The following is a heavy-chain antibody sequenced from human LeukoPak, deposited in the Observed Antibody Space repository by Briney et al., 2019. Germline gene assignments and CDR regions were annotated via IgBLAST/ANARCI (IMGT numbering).Heavy chain of an antibody. V-gene: IGHV3-30*18. CDR3: VKGRCSGSSCYGGDY. J-gene: IGHJ4*02. Sequence: GRSLRLSCAASGFTFSSYGMHWVRQAPGKGLEWVAVISYDGSNKYYADSVKGRFTISRDNSKNTLYLQMSSLRAEDTAVYYCVKGRCSGSSCYGGDYWGQGILVTVSS. CDR1: GFTFSSYG. CDR2: ISYDGSNK. D-gene: IGHD2-2*01.